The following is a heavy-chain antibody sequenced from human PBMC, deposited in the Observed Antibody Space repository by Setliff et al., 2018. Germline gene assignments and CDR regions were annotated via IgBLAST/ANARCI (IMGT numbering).Heavy chain of an antibody. CDR3: ARHRRDSSGNYFVGLYYFDY. J-gene: IGHJ4*02. D-gene: IGHD3-22*01. CDR1: GGSMTDFF. CDR2: IYYGGTT. Sequence: SETLSLTCSVTGGSMTDFFWNWIRQPPGKGLEWIGYIYYGGTTNYNPSLKSRVSISLDTSKSQFSLRLSSLTAADTAVYYCARHRRDSSGNYFVGLYYFDYWGQGTPVTVSS. V-gene: IGHV4-59*08.